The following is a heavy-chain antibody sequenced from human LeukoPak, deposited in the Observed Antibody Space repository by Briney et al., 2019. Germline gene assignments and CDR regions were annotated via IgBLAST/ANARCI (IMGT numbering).Heavy chain of an antibody. J-gene: IGHJ4*02. CDR2: MNPISGNT. V-gene: IGHV1-8*03. Sequence: GASVKVSCKASGYTFTSYDINWVRQATGQGLEWMGWMNPISGNTGYAQKFQGRVTITRNTSISTAYMELSSLRSEDTAVYYCARGNRIVILPAASYYFDYWGQGTLVTVSS. CDR1: GYTFTSYD. CDR3: ARGNRIVILPAASYYFDY. D-gene: IGHD2-2*01.